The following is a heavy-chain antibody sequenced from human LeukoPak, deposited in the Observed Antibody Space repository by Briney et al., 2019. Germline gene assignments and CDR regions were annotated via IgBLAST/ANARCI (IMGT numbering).Heavy chain of an antibody. CDR2: IYYSGST. CDR1: VAPLVVST. V-gene: IGHV4-59*13. J-gene: IGHJ4*02. D-gene: IGHD2-2*01. Sequence: PSETLSLTCTVSVAPLVVSTGAGIGHPQGKGLEWIGYIYYSGSTNYNPSLKSRVTISVDTSKNQFSLKLSSVTAADTAVYYCARGHLVVPVWGQGTLVTVSS. CDR3: ARGHLVVPV.